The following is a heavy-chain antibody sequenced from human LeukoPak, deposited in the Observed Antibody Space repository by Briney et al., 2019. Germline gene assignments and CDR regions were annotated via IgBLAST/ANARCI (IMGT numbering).Heavy chain of an antibody. CDR2: INHSGST. V-gene: IGHV4-34*01. D-gene: IGHD3-3*01. CDR1: GVSFSGYY. CDR3: ARGRRSGLEWLPIYYYYYMDL. Sequence: SETLSLTCAVYGVSFSGYYWSGLRQPPGKGGQGRGEINHSGSTNSNPSLKSRLTISVDPSKNQSSLKLSSVTAADTAVYYCARGRRSGLEWLPIYYYYYMDLWGKGSTVTVSS. J-gene: IGHJ6*03.